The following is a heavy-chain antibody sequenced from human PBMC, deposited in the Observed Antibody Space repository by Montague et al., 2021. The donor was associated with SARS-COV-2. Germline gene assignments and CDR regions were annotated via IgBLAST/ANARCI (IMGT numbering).Heavy chain of an antibody. J-gene: IGHJ4*02. D-gene: IGHD2-15*01. Sequence: SETLSLTCTVSGGSISSYYWSWIRQPPGKGLEWIGYIYYSGSTDYNPSLKSRVTISVDTSKSQFSLKLSSVTAADTAVYYCARRALGNCSGGSCYSAFDYWGQGTLVTVSS. V-gene: IGHV4-59*08. CDR3: ARRALGNCSGGSCYSAFDY. CDR2: IYYSGST. CDR1: GGSISSYY.